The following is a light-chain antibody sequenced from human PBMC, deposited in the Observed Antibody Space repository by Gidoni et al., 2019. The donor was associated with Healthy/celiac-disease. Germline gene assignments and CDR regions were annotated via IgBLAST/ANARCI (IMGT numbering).Light chain of an antibody. CDR3: CSYAGSYTLV. CDR1: SSDVGGYNY. Sequence: QSALTQPRSVPGSPGQSVTISCTGTSSDVGGYNYVSWYQQHPGKAPKLMIYDVSKQPSGVPDRFSGSKSGNTASLTISGLQAEDEADYYCCSYAGSYTLVFGGGTKLTVL. J-gene: IGLJ2*01. V-gene: IGLV2-11*01. CDR2: DVS.